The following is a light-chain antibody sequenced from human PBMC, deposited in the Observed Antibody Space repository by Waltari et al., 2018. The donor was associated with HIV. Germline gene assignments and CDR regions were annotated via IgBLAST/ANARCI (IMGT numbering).Light chain of an antibody. J-gene: IGLJ3*02. CDR3: NSRDSSGNLV. CDR2: GKN. V-gene: IGLV3-19*01. Sequence: SSELTQDPAVSVALGQTVRITYQGDSLRSYYASWYQQKPGQAPVLVIYGKNNRPSGIPDRVSGSSSGNTASLTITGAQAEDEADYYCNSRDSSGNLVFGGGTK. CDR1: SLRSYY.